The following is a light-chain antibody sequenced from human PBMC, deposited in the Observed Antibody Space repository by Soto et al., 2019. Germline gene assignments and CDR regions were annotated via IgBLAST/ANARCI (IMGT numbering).Light chain of an antibody. CDR3: QQYSNLPHT. Sequence: ESVLTQSPGTLSLSPGERATLSCRASQSVSNSYFAWYQQKPGQSPRLLIYGISSRATGIPDRFSGSGSGTDFTLTISRLEPADFVVYYCQQYSNLPHTFGQGTKLEVK. V-gene: IGKV3-20*01. J-gene: IGKJ2*01. CDR1: QSVSNSY. CDR2: GIS.